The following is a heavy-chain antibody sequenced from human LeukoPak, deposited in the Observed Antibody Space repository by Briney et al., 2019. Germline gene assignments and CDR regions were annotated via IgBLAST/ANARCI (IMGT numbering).Heavy chain of an antibody. J-gene: IGHJ3*02. CDR1: GGSISSSSYY. V-gene: IGHV4-39*01. CDR2: IYYSGST. D-gene: IGHD5-18*01. CDR3: ARNFRDTAMAPAAAFDI. Sequence: PSETLSLTCTVAGGSISSSSYYWGWIRQPPGKGLEWIGSIYYSGSTYYNPSLKSRVTISVDTSKNQFSLKLSSVTAADTAVYYCARNFRDTAMAPAAAFDIWGQGTVVTVSS.